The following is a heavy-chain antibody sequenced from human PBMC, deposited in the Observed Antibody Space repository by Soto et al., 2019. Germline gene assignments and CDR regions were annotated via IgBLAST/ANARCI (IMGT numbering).Heavy chain of an antibody. V-gene: IGHV4-39*01. D-gene: IGHD3-16*02. CDR2: IYHSGRT. Sequence: QLLESGPGLVKPSETLSLTCTVSGGSISRTTYSWGWIRQPPGKGLEWIGNIYHSGRTSYIPSLRSRVTISVDTSKNQFSLKLTSVTAADTAVYYCATYRAWGQGTLVTVSS. CDR1: GGSISRTTYS. CDR3: ATYRA. J-gene: IGHJ5*02.